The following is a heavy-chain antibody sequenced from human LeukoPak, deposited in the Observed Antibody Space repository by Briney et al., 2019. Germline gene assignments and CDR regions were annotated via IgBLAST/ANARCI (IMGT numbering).Heavy chain of an antibody. V-gene: IGHV3-23*01. CDR3: VKTTSVYWGSGDSFLDY. CDR1: GSTFSSYA. CDR2: ISASGGNT. D-gene: IGHD2-15*01. Sequence: GGSLRLSCAASGSTFSSYAMSWVRQAPGKGPEWVSGISASGGNTYYADSVQGRFTISRDNSENTLYLQMNSLRAEDTAVYYCVKTTSVYWGSGDSFLDYWGQGTLVTVSS. J-gene: IGHJ4*02.